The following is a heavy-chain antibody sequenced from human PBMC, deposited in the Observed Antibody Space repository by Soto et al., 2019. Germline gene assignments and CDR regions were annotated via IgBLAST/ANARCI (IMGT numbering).Heavy chain of an antibody. J-gene: IGHJ4*02. CDR3: ARGWGYDSNDYYYAY. CDR2: IIPIFGTA. V-gene: IGHV1-69*01. Sequence: QVQLVQSGAEVRKPGSSVTVSCKASGGTFSSHAISWVRQAPGQGLEWMGGIIPIFGTANHAQKFQGRVTIIADESTSTVYMELSSLRSEDTAMYYCARGWGYDSNDYYYAYWGQGTLVIVSS. D-gene: IGHD3-22*01. CDR1: GGTFSSHA.